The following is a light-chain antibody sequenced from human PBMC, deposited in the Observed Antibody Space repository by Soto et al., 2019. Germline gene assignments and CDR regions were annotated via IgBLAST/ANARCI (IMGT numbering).Light chain of an antibody. J-gene: IGKJ1*01. Sequence: IQMPKLPSTLSAYIGDRVTIKWRANQSISRWVAWYQQKPGKAPKVLIYQASILEAGVPSRFSGTGSGTEFTLTISSLQPDDFALYYCQQYVSSPSTFGQGTKV. CDR2: QAS. CDR1: QSISRW. CDR3: QQYVSSPST. V-gene: IGKV1-5*03.